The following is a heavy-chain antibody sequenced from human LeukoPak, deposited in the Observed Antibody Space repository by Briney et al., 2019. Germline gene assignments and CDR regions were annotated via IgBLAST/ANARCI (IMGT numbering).Heavy chain of an antibody. J-gene: IGHJ4*02. D-gene: IGHD3-22*01. CDR3: ATGNYYDSRGYYTFGH. Sequence: GGSLRLSCAASGFAFNKYWMHWVRQTPGKGLVWVSRINGDGSTTSYADSVKGGFTISRDNAKNALYLQMSSLRAEDTAVYYCATGNYYDSRGYYTFGHWGQGTLVTVSS. V-gene: IGHV3-74*01. CDR2: INGDGSTT. CDR1: GFAFNKYW.